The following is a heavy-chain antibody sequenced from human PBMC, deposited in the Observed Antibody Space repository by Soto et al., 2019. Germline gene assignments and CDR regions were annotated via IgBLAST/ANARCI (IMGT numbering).Heavy chain of an antibody. V-gene: IGHV3-23*01. CDR3: VKIYSGPSEDAFDV. Sequence: EVQLLESGGGFAQPGGSLRLSCAASGFSFSTYAMTWVRLAPGKGLEWVSLISGSGSSTSYADSVKGRFTISRDNSKNMVSLEVRTLNADDTAVYYCVKIYSGPSEDAFDVWGQGTRVIVSS. CDR2: ISGSGSST. J-gene: IGHJ3*01. D-gene: IGHD1-26*01. CDR1: GFSFSTYA.